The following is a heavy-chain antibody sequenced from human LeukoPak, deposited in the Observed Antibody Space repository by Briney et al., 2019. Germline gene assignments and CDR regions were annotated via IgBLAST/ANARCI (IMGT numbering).Heavy chain of an antibody. CDR2: IIPIFGTA. V-gene: IGHV1-69*01. CDR1: GGTFSSYA. J-gene: IGHJ6*02. CDR3: ARDRTANYYDGSGYHKNYCCMDV. D-gene: IGHD3-22*01. Sequence: SVKVSCKASGGTFSSYAISWVRQPPGQGLEWMGGIIPIFGTANYAQKFQGRVTITADESTSTAYMELSSLRSEDTAVYYCARDRTANYYDGSGYHKNYCCMDVWGQGTTVTVSS.